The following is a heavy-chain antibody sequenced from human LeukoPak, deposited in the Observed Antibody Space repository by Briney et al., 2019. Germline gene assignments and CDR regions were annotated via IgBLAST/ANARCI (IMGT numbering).Heavy chain of an antibody. Sequence: GGSLRLSCAASGFSVSGIHMNWVRQAPGKNLEWVSGLYSGDATYYSDSLGGRFTISRDPSKNTVYLQMTSLRVDDSAIYYCARGNGNVGGRLDPWGQGTRVTVSS. J-gene: IGHJ5*02. CDR2: LYSGDAT. D-gene: IGHD1-1*01. CDR1: GFSVSGIH. V-gene: IGHV3-66*01. CDR3: ARGNGNVGGRLDP.